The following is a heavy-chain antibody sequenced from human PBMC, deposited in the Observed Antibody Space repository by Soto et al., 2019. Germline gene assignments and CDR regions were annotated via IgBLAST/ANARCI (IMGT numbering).Heavy chain of an antibody. Sequence: TLSLTCTVSGGSISSGDYYWSWIRQPPGKGLEWIGYIYYSGSTYYNPSLKSRVTISVDTSKNQFSLKLSSVTAADTAVYYCARDRLGYYDFWSGYYTHYYGMDVWGQGTTVTVSS. J-gene: IGHJ6*02. CDR1: GGSISSGDYY. D-gene: IGHD3-3*01. CDR2: IYYSGST. V-gene: IGHV4-30-4*01. CDR3: ARDRLGYYDFWSGYYTHYYGMDV.